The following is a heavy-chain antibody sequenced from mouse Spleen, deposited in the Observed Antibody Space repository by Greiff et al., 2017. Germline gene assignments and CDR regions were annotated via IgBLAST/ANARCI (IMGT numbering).Heavy chain of an antibody. Sequence: VQLQQSGAELVRPGASVTLSCKASGYTFTDYEMHWVKQTPVHGLEWIGALDPETGGTAYNQKFKGKAILTADKSSSTAYMELRSLTSEDSAVYYCTRDDYGSSYWYFDVWGAGTTVTVSS. J-gene: IGHJ1*01. V-gene: IGHV1-15*01. CDR1: GYTFTDYE. CDR2: LDPETGGT. CDR3: TRDDYGSSYWYFDV. D-gene: IGHD1-1*01.